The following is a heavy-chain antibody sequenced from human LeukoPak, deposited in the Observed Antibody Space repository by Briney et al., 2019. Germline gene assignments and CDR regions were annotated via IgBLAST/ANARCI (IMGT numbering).Heavy chain of an antibody. CDR3: AKRGNPAVGHHYLDV. CDR2: ITLSGGST. D-gene: IGHD2-2*01. J-gene: IGHJ6*03. V-gene: IGHV3-23*01. CDR1: GFTFSYYD. Sequence: GGSLRLSCAASGFTFSYYDMSWVRQAPGKGLEWVASITLSGGSTFYADSVKGRFTISGDNSKNTLYLQMNSLSAEDTAVYYCAKRGNPAVGHHYLDVWGKGTTVSVSS.